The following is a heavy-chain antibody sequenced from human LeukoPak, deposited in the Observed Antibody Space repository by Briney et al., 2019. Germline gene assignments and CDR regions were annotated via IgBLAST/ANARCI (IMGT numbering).Heavy chain of an antibody. CDR3: ARGGCSGGSCYSGPNYYYYGMDV. Sequence: PSQTLSLTCAVSGVSISSGGYSWSWIRPPPGKGLEWIGYIYHGGSTYYNPSLKSRVTISVDRSKNQFSLKLSSVTAADTAVYYCARGGCSGGSCYSGPNYYYYGMDVWGQGTTVTVSS. CDR1: GVSISSGGYS. J-gene: IGHJ6*02. D-gene: IGHD2-15*01. V-gene: IGHV4-30-2*01. CDR2: IYHGGST.